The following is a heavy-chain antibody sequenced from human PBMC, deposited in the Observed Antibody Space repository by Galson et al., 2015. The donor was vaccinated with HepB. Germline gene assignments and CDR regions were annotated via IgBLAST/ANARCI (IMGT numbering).Heavy chain of an antibody. CDR3: ARASVGGATTVDY. Sequence: SLRLSCAASGFTFSDYYMSWIRQAPGKGLEWVSYISSSSSYTNYADSVKGRFTISRDNAKNSLYLQMNSLRAEDTAVYYCARASVGGATTVDYWGQGTLVTVSS. CDR2: ISSSSSYT. V-gene: IGHV3-11*06. J-gene: IGHJ4*02. D-gene: IGHD1-26*01. CDR1: GFTFSDYY.